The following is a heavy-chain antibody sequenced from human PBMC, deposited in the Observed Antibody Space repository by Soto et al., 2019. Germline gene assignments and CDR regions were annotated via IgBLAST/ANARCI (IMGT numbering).Heavy chain of an antibody. V-gene: IGHV3-43*01. J-gene: IGHJ4*02. Sequence: EVQLVESGGVVVQPGGSLRLSCAASGFTFDDYTMHWVRQAPGKGLEWVFLISWDGGSTYYADSVKGRFTISRQQQNSLYLQMNSLRTEDTALYYCAKDMAHCSSTSCYPDYWGQGTLVTVSS. D-gene: IGHD2-2*01. CDR3: AKDMAHCSSTSCYPDY. CDR2: ISWDGGST. CDR1: GFTFDDYT.